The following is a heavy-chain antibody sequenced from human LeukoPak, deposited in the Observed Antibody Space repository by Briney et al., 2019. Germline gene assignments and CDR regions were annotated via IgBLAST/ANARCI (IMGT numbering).Heavy chain of an antibody. CDR1: GFAFSNYA. V-gene: IGHV3-23*01. CDR3: TKLAGDWQQMPY. J-gene: IGHJ4*02. Sequence: QPGGSLRLSCAASGFAFSNYAMSWVRQAPGKGLEWVSSISDSGDRTYYADSVKGQFTISRDNSRNTLYLQLNQLGAEVTAIFYCTKLAGDWQQMPYWGQGTLVTVSS. D-gene: IGHD3/OR15-3a*01. CDR2: ISDSGDRT.